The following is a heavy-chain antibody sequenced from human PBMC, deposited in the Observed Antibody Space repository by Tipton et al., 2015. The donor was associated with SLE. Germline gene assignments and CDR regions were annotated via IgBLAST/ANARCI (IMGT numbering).Heavy chain of an antibody. CDR2: INHSGST. D-gene: IGHD6-13*01. V-gene: IGHV4-34*01. J-gene: IGHJ4*02. Sequence: TLSLTCAVYGGSFSGYYWRWIRQPPGKGLEWIGEINHSGSTNYNPSLKSRVTISVDTSKNQFSLKLSSVTAADTAVYYCARSYSSTGTFLFDYWGQGTLVTVSS. CDR3: ARSYSSTGTFLFDY. CDR1: GGSFSGYY.